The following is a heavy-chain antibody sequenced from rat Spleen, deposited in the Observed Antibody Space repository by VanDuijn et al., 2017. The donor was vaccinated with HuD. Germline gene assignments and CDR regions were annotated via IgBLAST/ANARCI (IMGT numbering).Heavy chain of an antibody. J-gene: IGHJ4*01. Sequence: EVQLVESGGGLVQPGRSLKLSCVASGFTFNNYWMTWIRQAPTQGLECVAYIGPGGSNIYYRDSVKGRFTISRDDARSTLYLQMDSLRSEDTATYYCATSTGRRVMDAWGQGASVTVSS. CDR2: IGPGGSNI. CDR1: GFTFNNYW. D-gene: IGHD5-1*01. CDR3: ATSTGRRVMDA. V-gene: IGHV5-25*01.